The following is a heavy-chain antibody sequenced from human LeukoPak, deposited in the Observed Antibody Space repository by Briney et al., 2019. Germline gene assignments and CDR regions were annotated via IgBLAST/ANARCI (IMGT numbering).Heavy chain of an antibody. D-gene: IGHD3-10*01. CDR3: AKDRYSGSGSYYNNWFDP. J-gene: IGHJ5*02. Sequence: GGSLRLSCAASGFAFSSYGMHWVRQAPGKGLEWVAFQRYDGSNKYYADSVKGRFTISRDNSKNTLYLQMNSLRAEDTAVYYCAKDRYSGSGSYYNNWFDPWGQGTLVTVSS. CDR1: GFAFSSYG. V-gene: IGHV3-30*02. CDR2: QRYDGSNK.